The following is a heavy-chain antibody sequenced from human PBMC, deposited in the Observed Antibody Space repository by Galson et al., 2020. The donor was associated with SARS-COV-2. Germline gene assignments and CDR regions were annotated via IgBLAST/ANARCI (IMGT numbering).Heavy chain of an antibody. Sequence: GGSLRLSCAASGLTFSSYGMHWVRQAPGKGLEWVAVISYDGSNKYYADSVKGRFTISRDNSKNTLYLQMNSLRAEDTAVYYCAKELIPLYGMDVWGQGTTVTVSS. CDR3: AKELIPLYGMDV. CDR2: ISYDGSNK. V-gene: IGHV3-30*18. J-gene: IGHJ6*02. CDR1: GLTFSSYG.